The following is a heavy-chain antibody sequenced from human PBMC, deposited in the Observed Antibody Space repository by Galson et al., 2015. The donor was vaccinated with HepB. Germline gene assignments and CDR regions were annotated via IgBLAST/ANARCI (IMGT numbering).Heavy chain of an antibody. CDR1: GFTVSSNY. CDR2: IYSGGST. D-gene: IGHD6-13*01. Sequence: SLRLSCAASGFTVSSNYMSWVRQAPGKGLEWVSFIYSGGSTHYADSVKGRFTISRDNSKNTLYLQMNSLRAEDTAVYYCARGRGIAAARGAFDIWGQGTMVTVSS. J-gene: IGHJ3*02. CDR3: ARGRGIAAARGAFDI. V-gene: IGHV3-53*01.